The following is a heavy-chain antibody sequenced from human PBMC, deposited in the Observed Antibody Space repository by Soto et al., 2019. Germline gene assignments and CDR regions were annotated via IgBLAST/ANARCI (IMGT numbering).Heavy chain of an antibody. CDR1: GYTFTSYG. V-gene: IGHV1-18*01. Sequence: QVQLVQSGAEVKKPGASVKVSCKASGYTFTSYGISWVRQAPGQGLEWMGWISAYNGNTKYAQKLQGRVSMTTYTSTSTAYMELRSLRSDATAVYYCARDLGAQRVDYWGQGTLVTVSS. CDR2: ISAYNGNT. J-gene: IGHJ4*02. D-gene: IGHD1-26*01. CDR3: ARDLGAQRVDY.